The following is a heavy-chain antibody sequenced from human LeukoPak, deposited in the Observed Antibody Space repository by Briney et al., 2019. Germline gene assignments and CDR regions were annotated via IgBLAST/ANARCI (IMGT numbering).Heavy chain of an antibody. Sequence: SETLSLTCAVYGGSFSGYYWSWIRQPPGKGLEWIGEINHSGSTNYNPSLKSRVTISVDTSKNQFSLKLSSVTAADTAVYYCARGDLEIYSSGSWYPFPFDYWGQGTLVTVSS. J-gene: IGHJ4*02. CDR2: INHSGST. CDR3: ARGDLEIYSSGSWYPFPFDY. V-gene: IGHV4-34*01. CDR1: GGSFSGYY. D-gene: IGHD6-19*01.